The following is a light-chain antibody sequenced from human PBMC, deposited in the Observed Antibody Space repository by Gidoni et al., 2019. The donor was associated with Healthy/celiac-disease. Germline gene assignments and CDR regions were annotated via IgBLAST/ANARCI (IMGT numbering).Light chain of an antibody. CDR1: QSISSY. CDR3: QQSYSTPRFT. CDR2: AAS. J-gene: IGKJ3*01. V-gene: IGKV1-39*01. Sequence: DLQMTQSPSSLSASVGDRVTITCRASQSISSYLNWYQQKPGKAPKLLIYAASSLQSVVPSRFSGSGSGTDFTLTISSLQPEDFETYYCQQSYSTPRFTFGPGTKVDIK.